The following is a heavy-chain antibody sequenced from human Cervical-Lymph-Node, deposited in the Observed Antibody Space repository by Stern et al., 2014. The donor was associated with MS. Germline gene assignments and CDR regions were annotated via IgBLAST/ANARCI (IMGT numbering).Heavy chain of an antibody. D-gene: IGHD3-16*01. CDR3: ARSDRLWGSFDY. CDR2: IHCRGST. CDR1: GGSISTTGHY. V-gene: IGHV4-31*03. J-gene: IGHJ4*02. Sequence: QVQLVESGPGLVKPSQTLPLTCTVSGGSISTTGHYWSWIRQHPGKGLEWIGYIHCRGSTYYNPSLKSRGTISVDTSKNQFSLNLSSVTAADTALYYCARSDRLWGSFDYWGQGRLVTVSS.